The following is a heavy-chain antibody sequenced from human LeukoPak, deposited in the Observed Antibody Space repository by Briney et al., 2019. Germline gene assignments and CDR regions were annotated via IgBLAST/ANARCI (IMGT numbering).Heavy chain of an antibody. CDR2: INEEGNEK. V-gene: IGHV3-7*01. CDR3: ASRGWRGDA. Sequence: PGGALRDSCAACGFTFCSYRMSSVRPAPEKGREWVGHINEEGNEKNYVDSRRSRVTISRDNAKNALYLQMNSLGAEDTAVYYCASRGWRGDAWGQRTLVTVSS. J-gene: IGHJ5*02. D-gene: IGHD6-19*01. CDR1: GFTFCSYR.